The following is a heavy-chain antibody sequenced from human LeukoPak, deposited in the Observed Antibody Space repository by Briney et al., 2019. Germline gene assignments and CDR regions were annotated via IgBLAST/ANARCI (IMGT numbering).Heavy chain of an antibody. CDR1: GGSISSSSYY. J-gene: IGHJ4*02. CDR3: ARVMSYSSSWYRIYYFDY. CDR2: IYYSGST. V-gene: IGHV4-39*07. D-gene: IGHD6-13*01. Sequence: SETLSLTCTVSGGSISSSSYYWGWIRQPPGKGLEWIGSIYYSGSTYYNPSLKSRVTISVDTSKNQFSLKLSSVTAADTAVYYCARVMSYSSSWYRIYYFDYWGQGTLVTVSS.